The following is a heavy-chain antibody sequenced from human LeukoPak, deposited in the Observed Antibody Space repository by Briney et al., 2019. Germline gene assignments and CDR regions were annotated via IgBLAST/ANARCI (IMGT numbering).Heavy chain of an antibody. J-gene: IGHJ5*02. CDR1: GGSISSGVYS. CDR3: ARNRRRYSSSWYVSGWFDP. CDR2: IYYSGST. V-gene: IGHV4-30-4*07. D-gene: IGHD6-13*01. Sequence: PSQTLSLTCTVSGGSISSGVYSWSWIRQPPGKGLEWIGYIYYSGSTYYNPSLKSRVTISIDTSQNQFSLKLSSVTAADTAVYYCARNRRRYSSSWYVSGWFDPWGQGTLVTVSS.